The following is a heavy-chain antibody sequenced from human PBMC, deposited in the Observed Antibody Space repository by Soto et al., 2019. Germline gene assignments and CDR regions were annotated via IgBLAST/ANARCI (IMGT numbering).Heavy chain of an antibody. D-gene: IGHD3-3*01. J-gene: IGHJ4*02. CDR2: ISYDGSNK. V-gene: IGHV3-30*18. CDR3: AKVENDFWSGYLDY. Sequence: GKGLEWVAVISYDGSNKYYADSVKGRFTISRDNSKNTLYLQMNSLRAEDTAVYYCAKVENDFWSGYLDYWGQGTLVTVSS.